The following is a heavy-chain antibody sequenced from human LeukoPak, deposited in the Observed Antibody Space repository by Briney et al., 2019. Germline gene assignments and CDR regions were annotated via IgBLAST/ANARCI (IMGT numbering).Heavy chain of an antibody. D-gene: IGHD3-3*01. V-gene: IGHV3-30-3*01. CDR3: ARAPLGNYDFWSGPNPHFDY. J-gene: IGHJ4*02. CDR1: GFTFSSYA. CDR2: ISYDGSNK. Sequence: GGSLRLSCAASGFTFSSYAMHWVRQAPGKGLEWVAVISYDGSNKYYADSVKGRFTISRDNSKNTLYLQMNSLRAEDTAVYYCARAPLGNYDFWSGPNPHFDYWGQGTLVTVSS.